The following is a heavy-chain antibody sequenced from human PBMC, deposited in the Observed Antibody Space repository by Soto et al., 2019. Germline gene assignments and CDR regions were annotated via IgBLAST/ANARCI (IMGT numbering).Heavy chain of an antibody. D-gene: IGHD6-6*01. CDR1: GYQFCAYW. J-gene: IGHJ5*02. CDR2: IYPGDSDT. V-gene: IGHV5-51*01. CDR3: ARQGSIANSRNGLEP. Sequence: GYSLKLSCHVSGYQFCAYWIGLVRQMPGKGLEWMGIIYPGDSDTRYSPSFQGQVTISADKSISTAYLQWSSLTASDTAIYYCARQGSIANSRNGLEPWGQGTPVTVSS.